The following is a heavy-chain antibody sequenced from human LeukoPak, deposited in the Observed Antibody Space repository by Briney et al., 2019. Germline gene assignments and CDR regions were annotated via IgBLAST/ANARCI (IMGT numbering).Heavy chain of an antibody. CDR3: ARVMTAITNWFDP. CDR2: IYSGGST. V-gene: IGHV3-53*01. Sequence: PGGSLRLSCAASGFTVSSNYMSWVRQAPGKGLEWVSVIYSGGSTYYADSVKGRFTISRDNSKNTLCLQMNNLRVEDTAVYYCARVMTAITNWFDPWGQGTLVTVSS. CDR1: GFTVSSNY. J-gene: IGHJ5*02. D-gene: IGHD2-21*02.